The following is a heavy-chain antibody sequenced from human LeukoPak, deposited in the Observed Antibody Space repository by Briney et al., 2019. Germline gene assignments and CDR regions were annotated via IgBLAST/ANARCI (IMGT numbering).Heavy chain of an antibody. CDR1: AGGFTFYA. Sequence: AVSLSLSGSAGGFTFYAISWVRLRPAPGLGWMGGTITIFGITNYSKTYQGRVTFTADKSTTTAYMELSSLRSDDTAVYYCARELGYGSGSYFPNWFDPWGQGTLVTVSS. V-gene: IGHV1-69*17. CDR2: TITIFGIT. D-gene: IGHD3-10*01. J-gene: IGHJ5*02. CDR3: ARELGYGSGSYFPNWFDP.